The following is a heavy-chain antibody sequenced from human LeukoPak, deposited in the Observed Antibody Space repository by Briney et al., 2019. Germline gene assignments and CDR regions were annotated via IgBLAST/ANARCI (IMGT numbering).Heavy chain of an antibody. Sequence: SETLSLTCAVYGGSFSGYYWSWIRQPPGKGLEWIGYIYYSGSTNYNPSLKSRVAMSLDTSKNHFSLKLNSVIAADTAVYYCARGGTAGLYFWGQGILVTISS. CDR1: GGSFSGYY. J-gene: IGHJ4*02. CDR3: ARGGTAGLYF. CDR2: IYYSGST. D-gene: IGHD1/OR15-1a*01. V-gene: IGHV4-59*08.